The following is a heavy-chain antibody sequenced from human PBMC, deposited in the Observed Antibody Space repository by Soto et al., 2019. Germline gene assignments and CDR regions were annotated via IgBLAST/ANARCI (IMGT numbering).Heavy chain of an antibody. J-gene: IGHJ4*02. V-gene: IGHV4-59*01. Sequence: QVQLQESGPGLVKPSETLSLTCTVSGGSISSYYWSWIRQPPGKGLEWIGYIYYSGSTNYNPSLKSRVTISVDTSKNQFSLKLSSVTAADTAVYYCARSMGYYYDGGYFDYWGQGTLVTVSS. CDR2: IYYSGST. D-gene: IGHD3-22*01. CDR3: ARSMGYYYDGGYFDY. CDR1: GGSISSYY.